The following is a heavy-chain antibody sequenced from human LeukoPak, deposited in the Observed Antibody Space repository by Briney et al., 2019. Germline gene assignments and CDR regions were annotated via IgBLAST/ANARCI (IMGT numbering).Heavy chain of an antibody. D-gene: IGHD1-26*01. CDR1: GFPFSDYT. V-gene: IGHV3-30*04. CDR2: ISYDATQK. Sequence: GGSLRLSCTASGFPFSDYTMHWLRQAPGKGLEWVAVISYDATQKYYVGSVQGRFTISRDNSRNTLYRQMNSLRPEDTAFYFCARAPSAAWHNFDYWGQGTLVTVSS. J-gene: IGHJ4*01. CDR3: ARAPSAAWHNFDY.